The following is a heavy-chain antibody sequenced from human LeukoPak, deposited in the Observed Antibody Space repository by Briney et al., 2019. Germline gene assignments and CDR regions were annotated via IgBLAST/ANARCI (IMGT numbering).Heavy chain of an antibody. CDR3: AKASWVSNADAVL. CDR2: ITGNSDQT. CDR1: GFTFSSCG. D-gene: IGHD1-1*01. V-gene: IGHV3-23*01. Sequence: GGSLRLSCAASGFTFSSCGMSWVRQAPGKGLEWVSGITGNSDQTRYAGSVRGRFSISRDESRNTVYLQLSNLRVEDTAVYYCAKASWVSNADAVLWGQGTLVTVSS. J-gene: IGHJ4*02.